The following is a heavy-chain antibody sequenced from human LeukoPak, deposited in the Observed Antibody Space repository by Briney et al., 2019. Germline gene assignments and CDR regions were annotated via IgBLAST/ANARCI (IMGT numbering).Heavy chain of an antibody. CDR2: ISYDGSNK. J-gene: IGHJ4*02. V-gene: IGHV3-30-3*01. D-gene: IGHD6-19*01. Sequence: GGSLRLSCAASGFTFSSYAMHWVRQAPGKGLEWVAVISYDGSNKYYADSVKGRFTISRDNSKNTLYLQMNSLRAEDTAVYYCANSIAVAGTVYWGQGTLVTVSS. CDR1: GFTFSSYA. CDR3: ANSIAVAGTVY.